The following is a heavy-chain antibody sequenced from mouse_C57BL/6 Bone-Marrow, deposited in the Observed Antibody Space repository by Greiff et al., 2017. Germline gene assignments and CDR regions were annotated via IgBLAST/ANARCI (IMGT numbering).Heavy chain of an antibody. V-gene: IGHV1-76*01. J-gene: IGHJ4*01. CDR2: IYPGSGNT. D-gene: IGHD3-3*01. CDR3: ARRGPDYAMDY. Sequence: VKLVESGAELVRPGASVKLSCKASGYTFTDYYINWVKQRPGQGLEWIARIYPGSGNTYYNEKFKGKATLTAEKSSSTAYMQLSSLTSEDSAVYFCARRGPDYAMDYWGQGTSVTVSS. CDR1: GYTFTDYY.